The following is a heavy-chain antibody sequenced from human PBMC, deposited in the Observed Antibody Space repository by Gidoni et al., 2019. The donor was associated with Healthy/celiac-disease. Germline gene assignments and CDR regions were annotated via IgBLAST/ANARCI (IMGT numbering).Heavy chain of an antibody. CDR2: IYYSGST. D-gene: IGHD3-9*01. CDR3: ASQPYYDILTGYYPPPNYFDY. V-gene: IGHV4-39*01. CDR1: GGSISSSSYY. J-gene: IGHJ4*02. Sequence: QLQLQESGPGLVKPSETLSLTCTVSGGSISSSSYYWGWIRQPPGKGLEWIGSIYYSGSTYYNPSLKSRVTISVDTSKNQFSLKLSSVTAADTAVYYCASQPYYDILTGYYPPPNYFDYWGQGTLVTVSS.